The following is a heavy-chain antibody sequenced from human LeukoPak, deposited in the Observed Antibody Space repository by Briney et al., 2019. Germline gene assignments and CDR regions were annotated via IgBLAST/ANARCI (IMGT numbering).Heavy chain of an antibody. CDR3: ARPHGSGYYNYYMDV. CDR2: IHYTGRT. Sequence: SKTLSLTCSVSGGSVSSSSDYWDWIRQPPGKGLEWIGTIHYTGRTYYNPSLKSRVTMSVDTSKNQFSLKLSSVTATDTAVYYCARPHGSGYYNYYMDVWGKGTTVIVSS. J-gene: IGHJ6*03. CDR1: GGSVSSSSDY. V-gene: IGHV4-39*01. D-gene: IGHD3-10*01.